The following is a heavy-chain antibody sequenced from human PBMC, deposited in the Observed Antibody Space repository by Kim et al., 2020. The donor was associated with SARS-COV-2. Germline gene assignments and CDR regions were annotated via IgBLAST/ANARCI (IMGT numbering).Heavy chain of an antibody. J-gene: IGHJ4*02. CDR3: ASRKSITMVRGVIQYFDY. Sequence: KSRVTISVDTSKNQFSLKLSSVTAADTAVYYCASRKSITMVRGVIQYFDYWGQGTLVTVSS. D-gene: IGHD3-10*01. V-gene: IGHV4-34*01.